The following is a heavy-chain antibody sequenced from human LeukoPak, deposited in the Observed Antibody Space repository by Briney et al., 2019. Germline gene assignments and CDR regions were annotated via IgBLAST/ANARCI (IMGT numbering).Heavy chain of an antibody. CDR2: ITGSSTYI. CDR1: GVTFSSYT. V-gene: IGHV3-21*01. Sequence: PGGSLRLSCEVSGVTFSSYTMNWVRQAPGKGLEWVCPITGSSTYIYYAHSVKARFTISSHNHNLSLYLQINNLGAEDTAVYYCSRDLTVTSTCWFDLRGQGTLGAVS. D-gene: IGHD4-11*01. CDR3: SRDLTVTSTCWFDL. J-gene: IGHJ5*02.